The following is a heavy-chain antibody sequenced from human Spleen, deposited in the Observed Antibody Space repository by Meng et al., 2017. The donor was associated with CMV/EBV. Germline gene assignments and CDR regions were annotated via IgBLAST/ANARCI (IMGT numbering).Heavy chain of an antibody. Sequence: QVQLQETGPGLLKPSEPLALTSTVSGGSIRGSFWSWIRQPAGKGLEWIGRIYSSGSTNYNPSLKSRVTVSVDTSKTQFSLRLSSVTAADTAVYYCARVGAYCGGDCYLDYWGQGTLVTVSS. J-gene: IGHJ4*02. CDR3: ARVGAYCGGDCYLDY. V-gene: IGHV4-4*07. CDR2: IYSSGST. CDR1: GGSIRGSF. D-gene: IGHD2-21*02.